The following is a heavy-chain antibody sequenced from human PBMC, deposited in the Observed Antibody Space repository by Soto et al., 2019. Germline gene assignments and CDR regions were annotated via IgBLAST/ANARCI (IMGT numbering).Heavy chain of an antibody. D-gene: IGHD3-10*01. Sequence: QVQLVQSGAEVKKPGASVTVSCKTSGYTFSNYGINWVRQAPGQGLEWMGWISGYNGNTNYAQTLPGSVTMTTDTPPGTRYTELRSLKSADTAIYYCSRFIMVGCWFDPNYDDGMDVWGQGTTVTVSS. CDR1: GYTFSNYG. V-gene: IGHV1-18*01. CDR2: ISGYNGNT. J-gene: IGHJ6*02. CDR3: SRFIMVGCWFDPNYDDGMDV.